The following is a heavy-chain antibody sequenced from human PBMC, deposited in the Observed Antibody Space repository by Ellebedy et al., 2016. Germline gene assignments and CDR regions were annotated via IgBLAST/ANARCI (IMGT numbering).Heavy chain of an antibody. CDR3: ARGPQVVTAINRYYYYGMDV. Sequence: ESLKISXAPSGLTVSSFFMGWVRQPPGKGLEWIGEINHSGSTDYNPSLKSRVTISVDTSKNQFSLKLSSVTAADTAVYYCARGPQVVTAINRYYYYGMDVWGQGTTVTVSS. CDR1: GLTVSSFF. D-gene: IGHD2-21*02. V-gene: IGHV4-34*01. CDR2: INHSGST. J-gene: IGHJ6*02.